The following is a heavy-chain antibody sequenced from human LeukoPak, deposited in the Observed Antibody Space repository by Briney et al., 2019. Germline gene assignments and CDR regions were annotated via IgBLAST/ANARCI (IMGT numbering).Heavy chain of an antibody. J-gene: IGHJ3*02. D-gene: IGHD3-22*01. CDR2: IAYDGSNR. CDR1: GFTFSSYN. Sequence: GGSLRLSCAASGFTFSSYNMNWVRRAPGKGLQWEALIAYDGSNRYYRDSVEGRFTISRDNSKNTLYLQMDSLRAEDTAVYYCARVSDKSGYYSRNKNAFDIWGQGTKVTVSS. CDR3: ARVSDKSGYYSRNKNAFDI. V-gene: IGHV3-30*03.